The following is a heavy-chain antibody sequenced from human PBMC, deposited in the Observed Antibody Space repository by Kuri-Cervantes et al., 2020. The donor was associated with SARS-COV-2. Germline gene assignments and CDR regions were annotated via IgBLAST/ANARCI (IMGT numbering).Heavy chain of an antibody. CDR3: AKFGALWELKSMGKLYFDY. CDR1: GFTFNNYA. J-gene: IGHJ4*02. V-gene: IGHV3-30*18. D-gene: IGHD1-26*01. Sequence: GGSLRLSCAASGFTFNNYAIHWVRQAPGKGLEWVALISYEGSIKSYADSVKGRFTTSRDSSKNTLYLQMSSLRHEDTAVYFCAKFGALWELKSMGKLYFDYWGPGTLVTVSS. CDR2: ISYEGSIK.